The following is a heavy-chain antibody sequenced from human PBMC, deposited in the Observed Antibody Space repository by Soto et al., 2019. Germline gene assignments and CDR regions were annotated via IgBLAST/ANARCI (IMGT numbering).Heavy chain of an antibody. CDR2: ISYDGSNK. CDR1: GFTFSSYG. V-gene: IGHV3-30*18. CDR3: AKARSPRRRQPHFDY. J-gene: IGHJ4*02. Sequence: QVQLVESGGGVVQPGRSLRLSCAASGFTFSSYGMHWVRQAPGKGLEWVAVISYDGSNKYYADSVKGRFTISRDNSKNTLYLQMNGLRAEDTAVYYCAKARSPRRRQPHFDYSGQGTLVTVSS.